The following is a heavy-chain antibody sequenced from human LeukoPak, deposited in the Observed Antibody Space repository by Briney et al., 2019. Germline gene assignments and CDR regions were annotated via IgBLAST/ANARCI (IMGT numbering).Heavy chain of an antibody. CDR3: ARDDRPSANSRDWFNP. V-gene: IGHV3-7*01. CDR1: GFTFSSYW. D-gene: IGHD2-15*01. CDR2: IKHDETER. J-gene: IGHJ5*02. Sequence: GGSLRLSCATSGFTFSSYWMSWVRQAPGKGLEWVANIKHDETERYYVGSVKGRFTISRDNVKNSLYLQVNSLRAEDTAVYYCARDDRPSANSRDWFNPWGQGTLVTVSS.